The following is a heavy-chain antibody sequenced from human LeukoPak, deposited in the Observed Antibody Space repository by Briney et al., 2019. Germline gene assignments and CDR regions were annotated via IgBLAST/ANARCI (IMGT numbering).Heavy chain of an antibody. J-gene: IGHJ4*02. V-gene: IGHV3-48*01. CDR1: GLTFSSYS. CDR2: ISSSSSTI. D-gene: IGHD3-10*01. Sequence: GGSLRLSCAASGLTFSSYSMNWVRQAPGKGLEWVSYISSSSSTIYYADSVKGRFTISRDNAKNSLYLQMNSLRAEDTAVYYCAREFGSNFDYWGQGTLVTVSS. CDR3: AREFGSNFDY.